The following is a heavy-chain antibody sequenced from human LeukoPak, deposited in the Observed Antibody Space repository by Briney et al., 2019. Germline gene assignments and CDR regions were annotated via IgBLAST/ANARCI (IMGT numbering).Heavy chain of an antibody. CDR3: AKDRDPYDYGSGSYYNGVFDY. J-gene: IGHJ4*02. D-gene: IGHD3-10*01. Sequence: PGGSLRLSCAASDFSFSNCAMSWVRQAPGKGLEWVSAVSNSGGSTYYADSVKGRFTISRDNSKNTLYLQMNSLRAEDTAVYYCAKDRDPYDYGSGSYYNGVFDYWGQGTLVTVSS. V-gene: IGHV3-23*01. CDR1: DFSFSNCA. CDR2: VSNSGGST.